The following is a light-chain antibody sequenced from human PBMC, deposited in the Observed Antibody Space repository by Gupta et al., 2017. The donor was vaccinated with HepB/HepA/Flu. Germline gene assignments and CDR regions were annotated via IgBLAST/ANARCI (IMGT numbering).Light chain of an antibody. CDR2: AAS. J-gene: IGKJ1*01. CDR1: QGIKKD. CDR3: LQDYSYPRT. Sequence: AIQMTQSPPSLSASVGDRVTITCRASQGIKKDLAWYQHKPGKAPKLLIFAASSLQTGVPSRFSGSGSGTDFTLTINSLQPEDFATYYCLQDYSYPRTFGQGTKVEVK. V-gene: IGKV1-6*01.